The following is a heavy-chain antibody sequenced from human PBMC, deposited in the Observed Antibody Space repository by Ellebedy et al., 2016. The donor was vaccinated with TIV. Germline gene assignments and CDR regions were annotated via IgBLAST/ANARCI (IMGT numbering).Heavy chain of an antibody. V-gene: IGHV4-4*02. CDR1: GGSISTGNW. CDR2: INHVGTT. CDR3: ARDRGGSWWPA. D-gene: IGHD2-15*01. J-gene: IGHJ5*02. Sequence: SETLSLTCAVSGGSISTGNWWSWVRQPPGKGLGWFGDINHVGTTNNNPTLKSRVTMSLDKSENQFSLNLTSVTAADTAVYYCARDRGGSWWPAWGQGTLVTVSS.